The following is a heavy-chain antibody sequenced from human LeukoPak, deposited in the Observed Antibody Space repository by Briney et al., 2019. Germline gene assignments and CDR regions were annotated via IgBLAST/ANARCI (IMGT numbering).Heavy chain of an antibody. CDR3: AKVKIQLCLDY. V-gene: IGHV3-23*01. J-gene: IGHJ4*02. Sequence: GGSLRLSCAASGFTFSSYSMNWVRQAPGKGLEWVSAISGSGGSTYYADSVKGRFTISRDNSKNTLYLQMNSLRAEDTAVYYCAKVKIQLCLDYWGQGTLVTVSS. D-gene: IGHD5-18*01. CDR2: ISGSGGST. CDR1: GFTFSSYS.